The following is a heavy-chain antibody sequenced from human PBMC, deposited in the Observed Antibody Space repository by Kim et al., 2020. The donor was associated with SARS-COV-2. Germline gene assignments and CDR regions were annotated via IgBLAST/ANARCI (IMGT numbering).Heavy chain of an antibody. Sequence: SETLSLTCAVSGGSISSSNWWSWVRQPPGKGLEWIGEIYHSGSTNYNPSLKSRVTISVDKSKNQFSLKLSSVTAADTAVYYCARDKANVDTADGVRNYYYDGMDVWGQGTTVTVSS. V-gene: IGHV4-4*02. D-gene: IGHD5-18*01. CDR3: ARDKANVDTADGVRNYYYDGMDV. CDR1: GGSISSSNW. CDR2: IYHSGST. J-gene: IGHJ6*02.